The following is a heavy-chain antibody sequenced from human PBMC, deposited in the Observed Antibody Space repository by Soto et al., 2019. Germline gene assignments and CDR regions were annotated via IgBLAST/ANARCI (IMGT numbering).Heavy chain of an antibody. CDR3: ARDYAQGIDY. Sequence: SLRLSCAASGFTFSSYAMHWVRQAPGKGLEWVAVISYDGSNKYYADSVKGRFTISRDNSKNTLYLQMNSLRAEDTAVYYCARDYAQGIDYWGQGTLVTVSS. CDR1: GFTFSSYA. V-gene: IGHV3-30-3*01. CDR2: ISYDGSNK. D-gene: IGHD2-2*01. J-gene: IGHJ4*02.